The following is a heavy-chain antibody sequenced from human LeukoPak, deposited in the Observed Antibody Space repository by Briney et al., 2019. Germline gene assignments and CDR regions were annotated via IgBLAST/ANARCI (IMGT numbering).Heavy chain of an antibody. V-gene: IGHV1-8*01. CDR1: GYTFTSYD. CDR3: ARGKTTVFKDDAFDI. CDR2: MNPNSGNT. J-gene: IGHJ3*02. D-gene: IGHD4-17*01. Sequence: RASVKVSCKASGYTFTSYDINWVRQATGQGLEWMGWMNPNSGNTGYAQKFQGRVTMTRNTSISTAYMELSSLRSEGTAVYYCARGKTTVFKDDAFDIWGQGTMVTVSS.